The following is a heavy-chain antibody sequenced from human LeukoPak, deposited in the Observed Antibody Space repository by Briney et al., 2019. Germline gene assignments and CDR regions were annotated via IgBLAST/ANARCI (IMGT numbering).Heavy chain of an antibody. CDR1: GSGFTFNNYW. V-gene: IGHV3-74*01. J-gene: IGHJ4*02. Sequence: GGSLRLSCAASGSGFTFNNYWMHWVRQAPGKGLVWVSRINADSVRGRFTISRDNAKNTLYLQMNSLRAEDTAVYYCATLISGWSLYWGQGTLVTVSS. CDR2: IN. D-gene: IGHD6-19*01. CDR3: ATLISGWSLY.